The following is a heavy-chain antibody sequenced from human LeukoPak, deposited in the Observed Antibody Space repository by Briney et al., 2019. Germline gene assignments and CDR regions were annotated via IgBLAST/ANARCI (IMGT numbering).Heavy chain of an antibody. J-gene: IGHJ4*02. CDR1: GFTFTSSA. V-gene: IGHV1-58*01. D-gene: IGHD1-1*01. Sequence: ASVNVSCKASGFTFTSSAVQWVRQARGQGLEWMGWIVVGSGNTNYAQKFQERVTINRDMSTSTAYMELSSLRSEDTAVYYCATDDVTTGTKTALGYWGQGTLVTVSS. CDR3: ATDDVTTGTKTALGY. CDR2: IVVGSGNT.